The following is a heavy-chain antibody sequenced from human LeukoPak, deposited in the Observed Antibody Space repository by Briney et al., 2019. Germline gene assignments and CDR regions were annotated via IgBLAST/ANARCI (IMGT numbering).Heavy chain of an antibody. CDR1: GYTFTSYG. CDR2: IIPILGIA. CDR3: ARDREDGYQEGY. V-gene: IGHV1-69*04. Sequence: GASVKVSCKAPGYTFTSYGISWVRQAPGQGLEWMGRIIPILGIANYAQKFQGRVTITADKSTSTAYMELSSLRSEDTAVYYCARDREDGYQEGYWGQGTLVTVSS. J-gene: IGHJ4*02. D-gene: IGHD5-24*01.